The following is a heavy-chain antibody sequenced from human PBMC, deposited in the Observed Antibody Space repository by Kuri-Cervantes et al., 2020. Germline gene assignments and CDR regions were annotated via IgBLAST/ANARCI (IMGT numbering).Heavy chain of an antibody. Sequence: SETLSLTCAASGFTFSSYEMNWVRLAPGKGLDWIGTVYYSGSTYYNPSVKSRVTISVDKSKNQFSLKLRSVTAADTAVYYCARGEQLHYFDYWGQGTLVTVSS. CDR2: VYYSGST. V-gene: IGHV4-39*07. D-gene: IGHD6-13*01. J-gene: IGHJ4*02. CDR1: GFTFSSYE. CDR3: ARGEQLHYFDY.